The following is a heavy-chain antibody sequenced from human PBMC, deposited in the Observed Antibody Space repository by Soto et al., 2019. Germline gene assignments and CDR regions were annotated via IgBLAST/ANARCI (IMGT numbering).Heavy chain of an antibody. Sequence: QVQLVQSGAEVKKPGASVKVSCKASGYTFLSYGITWVRQAPGQGLEWMGWISAYKANTNYGQKFQDRVSMTTDTSSNTAYLEVRSLRSDDTAFYFCARVFRWSSSSWGFDYWGQGTLVTVSS. V-gene: IGHV1-18*01. CDR2: ISAYKANT. CDR1: GYTFLSYG. CDR3: ARVFRWSSSSWGFDY. J-gene: IGHJ4*02. D-gene: IGHD6-6*01.